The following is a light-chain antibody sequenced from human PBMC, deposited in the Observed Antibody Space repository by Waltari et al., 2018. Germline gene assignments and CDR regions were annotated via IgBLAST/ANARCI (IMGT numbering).Light chain of an antibody. V-gene: IGKV3-11*01. J-gene: IGKJ4*01. CDR3: QQRTDWLS. CDR1: QSISTY. Sequence: EIVLTQSPATLSLSPGERATLPCRASQSISTYLAWYQQKPGQPPRLLIYDASNRATGIPARFSGRGSGTDFTLTISSLEPEDFAIYYCQQRTDWLSFGGGTKVEIK. CDR2: DAS.